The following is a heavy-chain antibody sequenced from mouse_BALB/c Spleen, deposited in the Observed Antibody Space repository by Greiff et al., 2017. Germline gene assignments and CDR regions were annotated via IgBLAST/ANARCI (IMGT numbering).Heavy chain of an antibody. CDR2: ISSGGST. Sequence: EVQLVESGGGLVKPGGSLKLSCAASGFTFSSYAMSWVRQTPEKRLEWVASISSGGSTYYPDSVKGRFTISRDNARNILYLQMSSLRSEVTAMYYCARGYYGSSYAMDYWGQGTSVTVSS. D-gene: IGHD1-1*01. V-gene: IGHV5-6-5*01. CDR3: ARGYYGSSYAMDY. J-gene: IGHJ4*01. CDR1: GFTFSSYA.